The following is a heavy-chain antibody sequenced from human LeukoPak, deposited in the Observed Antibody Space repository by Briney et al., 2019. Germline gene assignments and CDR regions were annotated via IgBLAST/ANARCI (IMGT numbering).Heavy chain of an antibody. CDR1: GFTFSSYW. Sequence: PGGSLRLSCAASGFTFSSYWMHWVPQAPGKGLVWVSRINSDGSSTSYADSVKGRFTISRDNAKNTLYLQMNSLRAEDTAVYYCASLPVRVTATRDYWGQGTLVTVSS. V-gene: IGHV3-74*01. CDR3: ASLPVRVTATRDY. CDR2: INSDGSST. D-gene: IGHD4-11*01. J-gene: IGHJ4*02.